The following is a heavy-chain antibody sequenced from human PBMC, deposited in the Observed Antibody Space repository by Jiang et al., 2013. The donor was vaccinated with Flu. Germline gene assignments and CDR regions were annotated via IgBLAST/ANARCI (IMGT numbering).Heavy chain of an antibody. CDR1: GFTFRSHA. Sequence: VQLVESGGGLVQPGGSLRLSCVVSGFTFRSHAMSWVRQAPGKGLEWVADISGTGRSTYYADSVEGRFTISRDNSENTVFLLMNSLRAEDTAVYYCARNLEGETRCYGMVVWGKGTTVTV. CDR2: ISGTGRST. CDR3: ARNLEGETRCYGMVV. J-gene: IGHJ6*04. V-gene: IGHV3-23*04. D-gene: IGHD1-1*01.